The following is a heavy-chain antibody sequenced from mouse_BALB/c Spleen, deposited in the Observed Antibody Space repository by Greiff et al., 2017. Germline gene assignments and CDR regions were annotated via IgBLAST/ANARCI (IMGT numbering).Heavy chain of an antibody. V-gene: IGHV3-2*02. CDR1: GYSITSDYA. Sequence: EVKLQESGPGLVKPSQSLSLTCTVTGYSITSDYAWNWIRQFPGNKLEWMGYISYSGSTSYNPSLKSRISITRDTSKNQFFLQLNSVTTEDTATYYCARGGGYFDVWGAGTTVTVSS. CDR3: ARGGGYFDV. CDR2: ISYSGST. J-gene: IGHJ1*01.